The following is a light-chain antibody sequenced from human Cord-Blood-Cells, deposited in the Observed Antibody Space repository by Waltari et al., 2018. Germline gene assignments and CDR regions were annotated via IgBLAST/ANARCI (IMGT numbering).Light chain of an antibody. J-gene: IGLJ1*01. V-gene: IGLV2-14*01. CDR1: SSDVGGYNY. Sequence: QSALTQPASVSGSPGQSITISCTGTSSDVGGYNYVSWYQQHPGKAPKLMIYDVSNQPSGVSNRFSGSKSGNTASLTISGLQAEDEADYYCSSYTSSSTLVYVFGTGTKVTVL. CDR3: SSYTSSSTLVYV. CDR2: DVS.